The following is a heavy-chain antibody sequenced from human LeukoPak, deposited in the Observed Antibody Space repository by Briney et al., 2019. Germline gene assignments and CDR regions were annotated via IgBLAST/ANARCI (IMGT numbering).Heavy chain of an antibody. CDR2: IIPILCRA. D-gene: IGHD2-2*01. Sequence: SVTVSCTASGGTFTSYTISWVRQAPGHGLEWVGGIIPILCRANYAQNFQGSVTITADKSTSTANLDLRSLSAGATAAHASPIPYWSSTRCYDYWGQGTLVTVSS. J-gene: IGHJ4*02. CDR1: GGTFTSYT. CDR3: PIPYWSSTRCYDY. V-gene: IGHV1-69*10.